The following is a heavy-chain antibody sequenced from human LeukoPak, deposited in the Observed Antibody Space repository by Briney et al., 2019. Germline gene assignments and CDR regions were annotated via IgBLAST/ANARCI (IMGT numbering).Heavy chain of an antibody. V-gene: IGHV3-23*01. J-gene: IGHJ4*02. Sequence: GGSLRLSCAASGFTFSSYAMSWVRQAPGKGLEWVSAISGSGGSTYYADSVKGRFTISRDNSKNTLYLQMNSLRAEDTAVYYCAKDGAKLGMLASFGYWGQGTLVTVSS. D-gene: IGHD7-27*01. CDR2: ISGSGGST. CDR3: AKDGAKLGMLASFGY. CDR1: GFTFSSYA.